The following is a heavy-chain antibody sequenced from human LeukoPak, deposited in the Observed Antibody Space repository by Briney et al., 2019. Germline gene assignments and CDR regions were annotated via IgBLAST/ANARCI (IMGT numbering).Heavy chain of an antibody. D-gene: IGHD6-13*01. CDR3: ARLVYSSSWHFDY. V-gene: IGHV4-39*01. J-gene: IGHJ4*02. CDR1: GGSISSSSYY. Sequence: SETLSLTCTVSGGSISSSSYYWGWIRQPPGKGLEWIGSVYYSGRTYYNPSLKSRVTISVDTSKNQFSLKVSSVTAADTAVHYCARLVYSSSWHFDYWGQGTLVTVSS. CDR2: VYYSGRT.